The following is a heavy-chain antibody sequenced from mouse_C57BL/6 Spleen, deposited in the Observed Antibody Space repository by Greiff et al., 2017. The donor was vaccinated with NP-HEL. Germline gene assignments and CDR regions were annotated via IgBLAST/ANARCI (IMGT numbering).Heavy chain of an antibody. CDR1: GFSLTSYG. J-gene: IGHJ2*01. CDR2: IWSGGST. Sequence: VQLQESGPGLVQPSQSLSITCTVSGFSLTSYGVHWVRQSPGKGLEWLGVIWSGGSTDYNAAFISRLSISKDNSKSQVFFKMNSLQADDTAIYYCARNEGAMVRGYFDYWGQGTTLTVSS. V-gene: IGHV2-2*01. D-gene: IGHD2-2*01. CDR3: ARNEGAMVRGYFDY.